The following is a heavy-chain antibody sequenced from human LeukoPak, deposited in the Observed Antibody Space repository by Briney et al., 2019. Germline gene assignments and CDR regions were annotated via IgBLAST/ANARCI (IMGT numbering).Heavy chain of an antibody. CDR2: TYSGGST. J-gene: IGHJ4*02. Sequence: GGSLRLSCAASGFTVSSNYMSWVRQAPGKGLEWVSVTYSGGSTFYADSVKGRFTISRDNSKNTLYLQMNSLRAEDAAVYYCAGESRYSYGYGAFDYWGQGTLVTVSS. CDR1: GFTVSSNY. CDR3: AGESRYSYGYGAFDY. V-gene: IGHV3-66*01. D-gene: IGHD5-18*01.